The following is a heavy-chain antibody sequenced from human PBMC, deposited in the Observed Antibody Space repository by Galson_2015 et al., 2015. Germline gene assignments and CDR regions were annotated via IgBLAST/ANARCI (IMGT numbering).Heavy chain of an antibody. V-gene: IGHV3-15*01. CDR1: GFTFRNAW. Sequence: SLRLSCAASGFTFRNAWMTWVRQAPGKGLEWVGRIRSKTERGTTEYAAPVRGRFSITRDDSENTVYLQMDSLRAEDTAVYYCARYVHGAFDIWGQGTMVTVSS. D-gene: IGHD2-15*01. CDR3: ARYVHGAFDI. CDR2: IRSKTERGTT. J-gene: IGHJ3*02.